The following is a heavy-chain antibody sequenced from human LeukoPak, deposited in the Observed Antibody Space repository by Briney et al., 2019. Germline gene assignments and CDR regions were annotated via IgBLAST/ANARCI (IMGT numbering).Heavy chain of an antibody. Sequence: GGPLRLSCAASGFSFSSYWMTWVRQAPGEGLEWVANIKQDGSETYYVDSVRGRFTISRDNAKNSLYLQMNSLRADDTAVYNCARDVPRSSSGGYWGQGTLVTVSS. J-gene: IGHJ4*02. CDR3: ARDVPRSSSGGY. CDR1: GFSFSSYW. D-gene: IGHD6-13*01. V-gene: IGHV3-7*03. CDR2: IKQDGSET.